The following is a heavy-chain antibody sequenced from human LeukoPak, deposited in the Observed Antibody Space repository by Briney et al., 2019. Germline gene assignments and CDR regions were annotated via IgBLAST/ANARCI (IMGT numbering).Heavy chain of an antibody. Sequence: SETLSLTCAVSGGSISSSNWWSWVRQPPGKGLEWIGEIYHSGSTNYNPSLKSRVTISVDTSKNQFSLKLSSVTAADTAVYYCARAGYSYGYKWYFDLWGRGTLVTVSS. J-gene: IGHJ2*01. CDR2: IYHSGST. CDR3: ARAGYSYGYKWYFDL. CDR1: GGSISSSNW. V-gene: IGHV4-4*02. D-gene: IGHD5-18*01.